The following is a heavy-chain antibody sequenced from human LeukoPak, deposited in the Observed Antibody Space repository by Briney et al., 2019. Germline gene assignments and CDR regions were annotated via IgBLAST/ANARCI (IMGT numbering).Heavy chain of an antibody. CDR1: GFTFSSYW. Sequence: SGGSLRLPCAASGFTFSSYWMSWVRQAPGKGLEWVANIKQDGSEKYYVDSVKGRFTISRDNAKNSLYLQMNSLRAEDTAVYYCARPVVPAGMGDYYYYGMDVWGQGTTVTVSS. CDR2: IKQDGSEK. D-gene: IGHD2-2*01. V-gene: IGHV3-7*01. CDR3: ARPVVPAGMGDYYYYGMDV. J-gene: IGHJ6*02.